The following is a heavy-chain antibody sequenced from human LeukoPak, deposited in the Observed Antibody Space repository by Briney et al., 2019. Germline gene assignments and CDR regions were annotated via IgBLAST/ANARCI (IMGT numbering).Heavy chain of an antibody. CDR1: GFTFSSYA. V-gene: IGHV3-30*04. CDR2: ISYDGSNK. CDR3: AKESMVRGVIGY. J-gene: IGHJ4*02. Sequence: GRSLRLSCAASGFTFSSYAMHWVRQAPGKGLEWVAVISYDGSNKYYADSVKGRFTISRDNSKNTLYLQMNSLRAEDTAVYYCAKESMVRGVIGYWGQGTLVTVSS. D-gene: IGHD3-10*01.